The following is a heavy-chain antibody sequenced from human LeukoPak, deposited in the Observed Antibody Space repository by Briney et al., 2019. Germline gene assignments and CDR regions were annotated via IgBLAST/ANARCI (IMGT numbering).Heavy chain of an antibody. CDR1: GGSFSGYY. CDR2: INHSGST. Sequence: SETLSLTCAVYGGSFSGYYWSWIRQPPGKGQEWIGEINHSGSTNYNPSLKSRVTISVDTSKNQFSLKLSSVTAADTAVYYCARGPGYYFDYWGQGTLVTVSS. V-gene: IGHV4-34*01. J-gene: IGHJ4*02. CDR3: ARGPGYYFDY.